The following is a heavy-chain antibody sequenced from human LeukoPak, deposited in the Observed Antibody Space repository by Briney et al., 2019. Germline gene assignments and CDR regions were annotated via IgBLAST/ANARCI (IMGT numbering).Heavy chain of an antibody. V-gene: IGHV4-4*07. Sequence: SETLSLTCTVSGGSISSYYWSWIRQPAGKGLEWIGRIYNSGSTNYNPSLKSRVTISVDTSKNQFSLKLSSVTAADTAVYYCARAGGYCSSTSCYNWFDPWGQGTLVTVSS. J-gene: IGHJ5*02. CDR2: IYNSGST. D-gene: IGHD2-2*01. CDR1: GGSISSYY. CDR3: ARAGGYCSSTSCYNWFDP.